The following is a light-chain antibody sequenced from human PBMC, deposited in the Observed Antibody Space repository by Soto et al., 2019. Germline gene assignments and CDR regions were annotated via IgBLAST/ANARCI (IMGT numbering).Light chain of an antibody. CDR1: QSLXHSNXYXY. J-gene: IGKJ4*01. V-gene: IGKV2-28*01. Sequence: DIVMTQSPLSLPVTPGEPASISCRSSQSLXHSNXYXYLDWYLQKPGQSPQLLIYLGSNRASGVPDXYSGSGSGTDFXLKISRVEAEDVGVYYCMQALQTPLTFGGGTKVEIK. CDR2: LGS. CDR3: MQALQTPLT.